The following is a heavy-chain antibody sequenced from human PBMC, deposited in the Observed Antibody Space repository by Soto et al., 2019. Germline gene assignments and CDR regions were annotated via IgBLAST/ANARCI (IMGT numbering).Heavy chain of an antibody. CDR1: GFTFSSYS. CDR2: ISSSSSYI. V-gene: IGHV3-21*01. Sequence: PGGSLRLSCAASGFTFSSYSMNWVRQAPGKGLEWVSSISSSSSYIYYADSVKGRFTISRDNAKNSLYLQMNSLRAEDTAVYYCAREGSGYVDAFDIWGEGTMVTVSS. J-gene: IGHJ3*02. D-gene: IGHD5-12*01. CDR3: AREGSGYVDAFDI.